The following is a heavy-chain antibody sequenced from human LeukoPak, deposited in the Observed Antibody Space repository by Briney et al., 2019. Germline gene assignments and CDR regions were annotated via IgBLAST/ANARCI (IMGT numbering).Heavy chain of an antibody. D-gene: IGHD3-3*01. V-gene: IGHV4-34*01. CDR1: GGAISTADYY. CDR2: INHSGST. J-gene: IGHJ4*02. Sequence: PSETLSLTCTVSGGAISTADYYWSWIRQPPGKGLEWIGEINHSGSTNYNPSLKSRVTISVDTSKNQFSLKLSSVTAADTAVYYCARGTYYDFWSGYYTLNYWGQGTLVTVSS. CDR3: ARGTYYDFWSGYYTLNY.